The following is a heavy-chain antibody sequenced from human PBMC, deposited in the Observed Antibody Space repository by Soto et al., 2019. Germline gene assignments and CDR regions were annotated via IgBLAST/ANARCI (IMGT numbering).Heavy chain of an antibody. D-gene: IGHD3-10*01. J-gene: IGHJ4*02. CDR1: GFTFSNYG. Sequence: QVQLVESGGGVVQPGRSLRLSCAASGFTFSNYGMHWVRQAPGKGLEWVALISSDGSNKYYPDSVKGRFTFSRDNSKNTVYLQMSSLRVEDTGVYSCARIYGSGVVDFWGQGSLITVSS. CDR2: ISSDGSNK. CDR3: ARIYGSGVVDF. V-gene: IGHV3-30*03.